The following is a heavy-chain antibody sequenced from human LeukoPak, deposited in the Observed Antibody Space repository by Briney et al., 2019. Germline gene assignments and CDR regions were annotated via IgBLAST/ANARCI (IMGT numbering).Heavy chain of an antibody. CDR1: GGTFSSYA. CDR2: IIPILGIA. V-gene: IGHV1-69*04. Sequence: SVKVSCKASGGTFSSYAISWVRQAPGQGLEWMGRIIPILGIANYAQKFQGRVTITADKSTSTAYMELSSLRSEDTAVYYCAVDYYDSSGYYDYWGQGTLVTVSS. CDR3: AVDYYDSSGYYDY. J-gene: IGHJ4*02. D-gene: IGHD3-22*01.